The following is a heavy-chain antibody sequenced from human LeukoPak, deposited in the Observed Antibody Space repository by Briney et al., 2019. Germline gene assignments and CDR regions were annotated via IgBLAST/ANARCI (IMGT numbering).Heavy chain of an antibody. CDR3: AKDGYCSGGSCYSVDAFDI. V-gene: IGHV3-23*01. CDR2: ISGSGGST. Sequence: HAGGSLRLSCAASGFTFSNYAMSWVRQAPGKGLEWVSAISGSGGSTYYADSVKGRFTISRDNSKNTLYLQMNSLRAEDTAVYYCAKDGYCSGGSCYSVDAFDIWGQGTMVTVSS. J-gene: IGHJ3*02. D-gene: IGHD2-15*01. CDR1: GFTFSNYA.